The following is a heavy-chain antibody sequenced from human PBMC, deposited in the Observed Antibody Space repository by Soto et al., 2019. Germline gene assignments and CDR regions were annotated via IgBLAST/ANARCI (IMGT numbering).Heavy chain of an antibody. CDR2: IYHSGSA. CDR1: GDSIDRGGYT. V-gene: IGHV4-30-2*01. Sequence: QLQLQESGSGLVKPSQTLSLTCTVSGDSIDRGGYTWNWIRQPPGKGLEWIGYIYHSGSAHYNASLEGRVSLSVDMSKNQFFLQLTSVTDADTAVYYCVRASYILPFDPWGQGIFVTVSS. D-gene: IGHD3-10*01. CDR3: VRASYILPFDP. J-gene: IGHJ5*02.